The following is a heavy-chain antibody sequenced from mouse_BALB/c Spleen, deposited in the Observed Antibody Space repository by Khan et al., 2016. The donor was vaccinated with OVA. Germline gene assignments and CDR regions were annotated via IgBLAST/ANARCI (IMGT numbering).Heavy chain of an antibody. CDR1: GFSLNSYG. J-gene: IGHJ3*01. D-gene: IGHD1-1*01. CDR3: ARAFYYGAWFAY. CDR2: IWAGGST. V-gene: IGHV2-9*02. Sequence: QVQLKESGHGLVAPSQTLSITCTVSGFSLNSYGVHWVRQPPGKGLEWLGVIWAGGSTNHNSALMSRLSISKDNSKSQVFLKMNSLQTDDTAMYYCARAFYYGAWFAYWGQGTLVTVSA.